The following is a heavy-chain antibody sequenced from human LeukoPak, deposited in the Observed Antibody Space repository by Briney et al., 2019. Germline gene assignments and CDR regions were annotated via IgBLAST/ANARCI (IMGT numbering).Heavy chain of an antibody. CDR1: GFTFSSFG. J-gene: IGHJ4*02. CDR3: AKESPVVTLADY. D-gene: IGHD2-21*02. Sequence: GGSLRLSCAASGFTFSSFGMSWVRQAPGKGLEWVSTISGTGGRTHHADSVKGRFTISRDNSKNTLYLQMNSLRAEDTAVYYCAKESPVVTLADYWGQGTLVTVSS. V-gene: IGHV3-23*01. CDR2: ISGTGGRT.